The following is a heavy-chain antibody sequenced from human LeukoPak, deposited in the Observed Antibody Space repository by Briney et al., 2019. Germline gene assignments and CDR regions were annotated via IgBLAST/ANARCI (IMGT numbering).Heavy chain of an antibody. CDR1: GFTFSSYG. J-gene: IGHJ4*02. D-gene: IGHD1-26*01. CDR3: GRDGSYNARMLYYFAY. CDR2: ISYDGSNK. V-gene: IGHV3-30*03. Sequence: PGGSLRLSCAASGFTFSSYGMHWVRQAPGKGLEWVAVISYDGSNKYCADSVKGRFTISRDNAKNSLYLQMNSLRAEDTAVYYWGRDGSYNARMLYYFAYWGKGPLVTVPP.